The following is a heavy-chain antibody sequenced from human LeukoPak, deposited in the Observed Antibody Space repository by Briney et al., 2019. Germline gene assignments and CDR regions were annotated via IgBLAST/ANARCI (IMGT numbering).Heavy chain of an antibody. CDR1: GFSFSSYW. CDR3: ARVSYYDNSGLQASGYDS. V-gene: IGHV3-74*01. J-gene: IGHJ4*02. CDR2: INSDGSIT. Sequence: AGGSLRLSCAASGFSFSSYWMHRVRQAPGKGLVWVSRINSDGSITSYADSVKGRFTISRDNAKNTLYLQLKSLRAEDTAIYYCARVSYYDNSGLQASGYDSWGQGTLVTVSS. D-gene: IGHD3-22*01.